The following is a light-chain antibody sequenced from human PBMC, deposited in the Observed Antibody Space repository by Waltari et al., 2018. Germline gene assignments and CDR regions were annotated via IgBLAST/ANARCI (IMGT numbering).Light chain of an antibody. CDR1: RSDVGVYNY. J-gene: IGLJ2*01. CDR3: CSYAYTYWI. V-gene: IGLV2-11*01. CDR2: EVS. Sequence: QSALTQPRSVSGSPGQPVTISCTGTRSDVGVYNYVSWYQQHPGKAPKRVIYEVSKRPSGVPDRFSGSKSGNTASLTISGLQAEDEADYYCCSYAYTYWIFGGGTKLTVL.